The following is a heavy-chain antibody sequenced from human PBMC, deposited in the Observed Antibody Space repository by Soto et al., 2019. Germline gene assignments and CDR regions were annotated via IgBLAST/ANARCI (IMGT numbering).Heavy chain of an antibody. V-gene: IGHV3-13*01. J-gene: IGHJ2*01. D-gene: IGHD3-9*01. CDR2: IATSGNT. Sequence: DVQLVEAGGGLVQPGGSLRLSCEASGFTFSGYDMHWVRQAAGERLEWVSAIATSGNTYYAGSVKGRFTISRENAKNSLYLQINNVRAGDTAVYYCSREYVDWGYWYCDLWGRGTLVTVSS. CDR3: SREYVDWGYWYCDL. CDR1: GFTFSGYD.